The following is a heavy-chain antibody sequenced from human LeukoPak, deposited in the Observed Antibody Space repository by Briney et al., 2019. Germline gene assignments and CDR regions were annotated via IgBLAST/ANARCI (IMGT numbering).Heavy chain of an antibody. CDR1: GGSTSSSSYY. J-gene: IGHJ3*02. Sequence: PSETLSLTCTVSGGSTSSSSYYWGWIRQPPGKGLEWIGSIYHSGSTYYNPSLKSRVIISVDTSRNQFSLKLSSVTAADTALYYCARGGSIVGATPHDTFDIWGQGTMVTVSS. D-gene: IGHD1-26*01. CDR3: ARGGSIVGATPHDTFDI. V-gene: IGHV4-39*07. CDR2: IYHSGST.